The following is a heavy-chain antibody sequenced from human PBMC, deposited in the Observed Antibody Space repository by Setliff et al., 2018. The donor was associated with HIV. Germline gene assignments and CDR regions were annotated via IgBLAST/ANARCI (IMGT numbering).Heavy chain of an antibody. V-gene: IGHV1-2*02. CDR3: ARDPELKQWLVRSPSFYFDY. Sequence: GASVKVSCKASGYVFSDYQIHWVRQAPGQGLEYMGYIIPNSAGTMFARKFQDRVTMTRDTSISTVYLELSRLTSDDTAVYFCARDPELKQWLVRSPSFYFDYWGQGTLVTVSS. D-gene: IGHD6-19*01. CDR2: IIPNSAGT. J-gene: IGHJ4*02. CDR1: GYVFSDYQ.